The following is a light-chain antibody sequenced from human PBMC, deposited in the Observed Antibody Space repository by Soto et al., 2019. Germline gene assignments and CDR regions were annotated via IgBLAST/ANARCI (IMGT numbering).Light chain of an antibody. CDR1: QSISSY. Sequence: DIQMTQSPSSLSASVGDRVTITCRASQSISSYLNWYQQKPGKAPKLLIYAASSLQSGVPSRFSGSGSGTDFTLTISSLQPEDFATYYCQQSYSTRLTFGGATKVEIE. J-gene: IGKJ4*01. CDR3: QQSYSTRLT. CDR2: AAS. V-gene: IGKV1-39*01.